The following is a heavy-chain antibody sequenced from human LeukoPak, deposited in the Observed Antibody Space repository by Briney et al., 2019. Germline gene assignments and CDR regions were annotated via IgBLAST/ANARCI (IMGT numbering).Heavy chain of an antibody. CDR2: IRSDGRNT. CDR1: GFTFSSYGMQFSSYG. D-gene: IGHD3-16*01. J-gene: IGHJ6*03. V-gene: IGHV3-30*02. Sequence: GGSLTLSCAASGFTFSSYGMQFSSYGMHWVRQAPGQGLEWVAFIRSDGRNTYYADSVKGRFTISRDNTKNILYLQMNSLRAEDTAVYYCAKLKINYYYYMDVWGKGTTVIVSS. CDR3: AKLKINYYYYMDV.